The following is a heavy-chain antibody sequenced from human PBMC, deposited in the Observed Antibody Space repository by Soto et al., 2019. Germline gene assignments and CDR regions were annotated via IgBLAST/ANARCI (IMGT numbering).Heavy chain of an antibody. J-gene: IGHJ4*02. CDR3: ARAGFSYGHLLF. CDR1: GGPIKTGDYY. D-gene: IGHD3-10*01. V-gene: IGHV4-30-4*01. CDR2: VFYSGAT. Sequence: SETLSLTCNVSGGPIKTGDYYWNWVRQPPGKGLEWIGYVFYSGATNYSPSLKSRAAISMDTSKNQFSLSLTSVTAADTAVYYCARAGFSYGHLLFWGQGIRVTVSS.